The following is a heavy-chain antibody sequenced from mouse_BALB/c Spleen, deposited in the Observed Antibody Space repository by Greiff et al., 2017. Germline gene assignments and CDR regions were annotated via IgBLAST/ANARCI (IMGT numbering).Heavy chain of an antibody. CDR1: GFNIKDTY. D-gene: IGHD4-1*01. J-gene: IGHJ4*01. CDR3: ARDWSYAMDY. Sequence: EVQVVESGAELVKPGASVKLSCTASGFNIKDTYMHWVKQRPEQGLEWIGRIDPANGNTKYDPKFQGKATITADASSNTAYLQLSSLTSEDTAVYYCARDWSYAMDYWGQGTSVTVSS. V-gene: IGHV14-3*02. CDR2: IDPANGNT.